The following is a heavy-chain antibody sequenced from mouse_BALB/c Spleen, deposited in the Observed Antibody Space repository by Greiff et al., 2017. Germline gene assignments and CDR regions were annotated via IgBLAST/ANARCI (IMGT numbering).Heavy chain of an antibody. Sequence: EVQVVESGGGLVQPKGSLKLSCAASGFTFNTYAMNWVRQAPGKGLEWVARIRSKSNNYATYYADSVKDRFTISRDDSQSMLYLQMNNLKTEDTATYYCVRQYRYDSDYFDYWGQGTTLTVSA. CDR2: IRSKSNNYAT. V-gene: IGHV10-1*02. J-gene: IGHJ2*01. D-gene: IGHD2-14*01. CDR1: GFTFNTYA. CDR3: VRQYRYDSDYFDY.